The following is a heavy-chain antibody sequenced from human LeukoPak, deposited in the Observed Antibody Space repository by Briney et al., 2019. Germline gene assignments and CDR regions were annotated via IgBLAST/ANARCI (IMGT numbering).Heavy chain of an antibody. CDR2: IYTSGST. V-gene: IGHV4-4*07. CDR1: GYSISSGYY. D-gene: IGHD3-10*01. CDR3: ARDSGLVNYYMDV. Sequence: SETLSLTCTVSGYSISSGYYWGWIRQPAGKGLEWIGRIYTSGSTNYNPSLKSRVTMSVDTSKNQFSLKLSSVTAADTAVYYCARDSGLVNYYMDVWGKGTTVTISS. J-gene: IGHJ6*03.